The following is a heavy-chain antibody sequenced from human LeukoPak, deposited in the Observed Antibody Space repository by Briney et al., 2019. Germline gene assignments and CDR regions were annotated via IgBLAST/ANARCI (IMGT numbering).Heavy chain of an antibody. D-gene: IGHD1-1*01. CDR1: GGSISSYY. J-gene: IGHJ5*02. Sequence: SETLSLTCSVSGGSISSYYWSWIRQPAGKGLEWIGRIYASGGTNYNPSLKGRVTMSVDTSKNHFSLKLSSVTAADTAVYYCARGVHNGFDPWGQGTLVTVSS. CDR2: IYASGGT. CDR3: ARGVHNGFDP. V-gene: IGHV4-4*07.